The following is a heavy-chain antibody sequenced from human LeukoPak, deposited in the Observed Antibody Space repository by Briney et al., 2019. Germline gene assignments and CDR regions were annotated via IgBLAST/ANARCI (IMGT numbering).Heavy chain of an antibody. V-gene: IGHV4-34*01. CDR3: ARKGMAGYDFWSGHIDNWFDP. D-gene: IGHD3-3*01. J-gene: IGHJ5*02. CDR1: GGSFSGYY. CDR2: INHSGST. Sequence: SETLSLTCAVYGGSFSGYYWSWIRQPPGKGLEWIGEINHSGSTNYNPSLKSRVTISVDPSKNQFSLKLSSVTAADTAVYYCARKGMAGYDFWSGHIDNWFDPWGQGTLVTVSS.